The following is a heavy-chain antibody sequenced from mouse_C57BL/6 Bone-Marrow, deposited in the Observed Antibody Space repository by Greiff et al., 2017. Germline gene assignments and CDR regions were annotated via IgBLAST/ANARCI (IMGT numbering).Heavy chain of an antibody. CDR3: ASHYYGSSGHYYAMDY. J-gene: IGHJ4*01. V-gene: IGHV1-55*01. Sequence: QVQLQQPGAELVKPGASVKMSCKASGYTFTSYWITWVKQRPGQGLEWIGDIYPGSGSTNYNEKFKSKATLTVDTSSSTAYMQLSSLTSEDSAVYYCASHYYGSSGHYYAMDYWGQGTSVTVSS. D-gene: IGHD1-1*01. CDR1: GYTFTSYW. CDR2: IYPGSGST.